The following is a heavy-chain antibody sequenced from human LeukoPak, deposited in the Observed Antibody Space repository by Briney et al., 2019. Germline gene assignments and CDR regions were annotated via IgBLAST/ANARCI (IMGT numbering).Heavy chain of an antibody. CDR3: TKDLRSGTMAGSIMIEF. J-gene: IGHJ4*02. Sequence: PGGSLRLSSIPSVFTSSVVSTECGRQAPGKGLEWVSSISWNSGSIGYADSVKGRFTISRDNGESALYLEMDSLTHEDTAMYYCTKDLRSGTMAGSIMIEFWGQGTQVTVSS. V-gene: IGHV3-9*02. CDR2: ISWNSGSI. D-gene: IGHD1-26*01. CDR1: VFTSSVVS.